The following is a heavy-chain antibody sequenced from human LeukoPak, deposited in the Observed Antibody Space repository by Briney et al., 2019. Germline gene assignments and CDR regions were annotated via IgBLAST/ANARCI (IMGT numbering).Heavy chain of an antibody. CDR2: IIPILGIA. CDR3: AREHCSSTSCERLDYYYYGMDV. CDR1: GYTFTSHG. V-gene: IGHV1-69*04. D-gene: IGHD2-2*01. J-gene: IGHJ6*02. Sequence: SVNVSCKVSGYTFTSHGISWVRQAPGQGLEWMGRIIPILGIANYAQKFQGRVTITADKSTSTAYMELSSLRSEDTAVYYCAREHCSSTSCERLDYYYYGMDVWGQGTTVTVSS.